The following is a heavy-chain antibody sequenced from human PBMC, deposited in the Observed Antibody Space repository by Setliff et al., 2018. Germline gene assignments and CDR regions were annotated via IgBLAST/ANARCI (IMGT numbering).Heavy chain of an antibody. CDR2: INHSGST. V-gene: IGHV4-39*07. D-gene: IGHD3-3*01. CDR3: ARVYNFWSGYLDY. CDR1: GGSISSGGYY. Sequence: SETLSLTCTVSGGSISSGGYYWSWIRQPPGKGLEWIGEINHSGSTNYNPSLKSRVTISVDTSKNQFSLKLSSVTAADTAVYYCARVYNFWSGYLDYWGQGTLVTVSS. J-gene: IGHJ4*02.